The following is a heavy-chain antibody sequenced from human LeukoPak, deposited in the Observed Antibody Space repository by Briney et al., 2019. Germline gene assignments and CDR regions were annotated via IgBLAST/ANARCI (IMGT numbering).Heavy chain of an antibody. CDR1: GGSISSSSYY. Sequence: SETLSLTCTVSGGSISSSSYYWGWIRQPPGKGLEWIGSMYYSGSTYYNPSLKSRVTISVDTSKNQFSLKLSSVTAADTAVYYCARARGAYPNENWLDPWGQGTLVTVSS. D-gene: IGHD1-26*01. CDR2: MYYSGST. J-gene: IGHJ5*02. CDR3: ARARGAYPNENWLDP. V-gene: IGHV4-39*01.